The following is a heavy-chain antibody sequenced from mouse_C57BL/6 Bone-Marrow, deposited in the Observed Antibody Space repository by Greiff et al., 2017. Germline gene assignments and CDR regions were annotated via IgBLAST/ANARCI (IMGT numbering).Heavy chain of an antibody. J-gene: IGHJ4*01. CDR3: AIHYYGSSYDWDGAMED. CDR2: IYPGDGDT. Sequence: QVQLQQSGPELVKPGASVKISCKASGYAFSSSWMNWVKQRPGKGLEWIGRIYPGDGDTNYNGKFKGKATLTADKSSSTAYMQLSSLTSEDSAVYVSAIHYYGSSYDWDGAMEDWGQGASVTVA. D-gene: IGHD1-1*01. V-gene: IGHV1-82*01. CDR1: GYAFSSSW.